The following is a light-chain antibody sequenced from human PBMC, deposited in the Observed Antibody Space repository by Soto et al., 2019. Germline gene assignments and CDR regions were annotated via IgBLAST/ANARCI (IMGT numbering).Light chain of an antibody. Sequence: DIVLTQSPATLSVSPGDTVTLSCRASESLFGFLAWYQQKPGQAPRLLMYGVSPRATGIPARFSGGGSATDFTLTISSLQSEDSAFYFCQSYNDWPFASGLGTRLEI. CDR1: ESLFGF. J-gene: IGKJ2*01. V-gene: IGKV3-15*01. CDR2: GVS. CDR3: QSYNDWPFA.